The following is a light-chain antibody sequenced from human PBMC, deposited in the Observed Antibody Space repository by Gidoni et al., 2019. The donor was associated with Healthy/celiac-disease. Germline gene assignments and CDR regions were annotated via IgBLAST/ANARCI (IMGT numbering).Light chain of an antibody. Sequence: EIVMTQSPAPLSVSPGERATLTCRASQSVSSNLSWYQQKPGQAPRLLIYGASNRATGIPAMCSGSGSGTEFTLTISSLQSEDCSVYYCQQYNNWPPRTFGQXTKVEIK. CDR3: QQYNNWPPRT. J-gene: IGKJ1*01. V-gene: IGKV3-15*01. CDR1: QSVSSN. CDR2: GAS.